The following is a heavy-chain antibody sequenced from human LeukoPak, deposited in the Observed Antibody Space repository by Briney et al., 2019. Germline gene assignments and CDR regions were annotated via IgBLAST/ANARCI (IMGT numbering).Heavy chain of an antibody. V-gene: IGHV3-7*01. CDR2: IKQDGSEK. CDR1: GFTFSSYW. D-gene: IGHD3-22*01. J-gene: IGHJ4*02. Sequence: GGSLRLSCAASGFTFSSYWMSWVRQAPGKGLEWVANIKQDGSEKYYVDFVKGRFTISRDNAKNSLYLQMNSLRAEDTAVYYCARALTYYDSSGYLYYFDYWGQGTLVTVSS. CDR3: ARALTYYDSSGYLYYFDY.